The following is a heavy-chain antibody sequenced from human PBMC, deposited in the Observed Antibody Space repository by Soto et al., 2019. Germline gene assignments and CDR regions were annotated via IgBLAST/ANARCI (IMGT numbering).Heavy chain of an antibody. CDR3: ARGRLPGIAVAGGN. CDR2: IWYDGSNK. D-gene: IGHD6-19*01. Sequence: QVQLVESGGGVVQPGRSLRLSCAASGFTFSSYGMHWVRQAPGKGLEWVAGIWYDGSNKYYADSVKGRFTISRDNSKNTLYLQMNSLRAEDTAVYYCARGRLPGIAVAGGNWGQGTLVTVSS. J-gene: IGHJ4*02. CDR1: GFTFSSYG. V-gene: IGHV3-33*01.